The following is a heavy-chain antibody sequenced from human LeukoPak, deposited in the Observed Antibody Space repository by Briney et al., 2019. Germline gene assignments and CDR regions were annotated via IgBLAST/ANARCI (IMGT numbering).Heavy chain of an antibody. D-gene: IGHD2-2*01. Sequence: GGSLRLSCAASGFTFSSYGMHWVRQAPGKGLEWVAVISYNGSNKYYADSVKGRFTISRDNSKNTLFLQMNSLRGEDTAVYYCAKDGLGPPVVPGSRDYYYYGMDVWGQGTTVTVSS. CDR3: AKDGLGPPVVPGSRDYYYYGMDV. CDR1: GFTFSSYG. CDR2: ISYNGSNK. V-gene: IGHV3-30*18. J-gene: IGHJ6*02.